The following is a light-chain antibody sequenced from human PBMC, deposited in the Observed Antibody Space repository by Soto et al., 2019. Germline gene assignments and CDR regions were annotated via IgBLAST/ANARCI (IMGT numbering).Light chain of an antibody. CDR1: QSISTW. V-gene: IGKV1-5*03. Sequence: DIQMTQSPSTLSASVGDRVTITCRASQSISTWLAWFQQKPGKAPKLLIFKASFLETGVSSRFXGTGSGTEFTLTINSLQPDDVATYYCQHYNSSPMYIFGQGTKLEIK. J-gene: IGKJ2*01. CDR2: KAS. CDR3: QHYNSSPMYI.